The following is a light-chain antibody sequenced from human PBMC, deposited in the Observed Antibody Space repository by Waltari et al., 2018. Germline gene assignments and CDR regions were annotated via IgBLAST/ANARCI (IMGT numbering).Light chain of an antibody. CDR1: ESVGTD. V-gene: IGKV3D-15*01. Sequence: EIVMTQSPVTMSVSPGEGVTLSCTASESVGTDVAWYRHKPGQPPRLLNYFGSTRATGVPGKISGSGSGTDFNLNINSLQAEDFGLYYCQQYNNWPPLTFGGGTKVEIK. CDR3: QQYNNWPPLT. CDR2: FGS. J-gene: IGKJ4*01.